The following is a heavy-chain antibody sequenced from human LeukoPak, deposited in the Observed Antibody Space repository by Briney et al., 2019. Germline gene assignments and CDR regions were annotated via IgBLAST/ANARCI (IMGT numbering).Heavy chain of an antibody. D-gene: IGHD5-12*01. CDR1: GGSFSDYY. Sequence: SETLSLTCAVYGGSFSDYYWTWIRQPPGKGLEWIGEINHSGRTNYNPSLKSRVISVDTSKIQFSLKRISVTTADTAVYYCTRDAGYSDSWGQGTLVTVSS. J-gene: IGHJ4*02. V-gene: IGHV4-34*01. CDR2: INHSGRT. CDR3: TRDAGYSDS.